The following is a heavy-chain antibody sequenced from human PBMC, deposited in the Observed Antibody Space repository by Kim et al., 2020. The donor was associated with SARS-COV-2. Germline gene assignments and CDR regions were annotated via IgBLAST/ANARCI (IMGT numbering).Heavy chain of an antibody. CDR2: ISSSSSYI. Sequence: GGSLRLSCAASGFTFSSYSMNWVRQAPGKGLEWVSSISSSSSYIYYADSVKGRFTISRDNAKNSLYLQMNSLRAEDTAVYYCARDTLFRAAGPDATGFAYYYYGMDVWGQGTTVTVSS. CDR3: ARDTLFRAAGPDATGFAYYYYGMDV. V-gene: IGHV3-21*01. J-gene: IGHJ6*02. D-gene: IGHD3-3*01. CDR1: GFTFSSYS.